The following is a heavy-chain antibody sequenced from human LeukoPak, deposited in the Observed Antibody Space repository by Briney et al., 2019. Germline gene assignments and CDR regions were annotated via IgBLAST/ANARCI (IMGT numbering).Heavy chain of an antibody. CDR3: ARVRDTAMVSYYFDY. Sequence: ASVKVSCKASGYTFTGYYMHWVRQAPGQGLEWMGWINPNSGGTNYAQKFQGRVTMTRDTSISTAYMELSRLRSDDTAVYYCARVRDTAMVSYYFDYWGQGTLVTVSS. CDR1: GYTFTGYY. CDR2: INPNSGGT. V-gene: IGHV1-2*02. D-gene: IGHD5-18*01. J-gene: IGHJ4*02.